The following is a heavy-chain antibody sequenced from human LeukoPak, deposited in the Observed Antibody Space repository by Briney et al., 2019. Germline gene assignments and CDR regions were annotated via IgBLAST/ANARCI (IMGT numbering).Heavy chain of an antibody. CDR2: FDGNGPNT. V-gene: IGHV3-23*01. CDR1: GFTFSSFA. J-gene: IGHJ4*02. D-gene: IGHD2-2*01. Sequence: PAGGSLRLSCAASGFTFSSFAMTWVRQAPGKGLEWVSGFDGNGPNTYYADSVKGRWTISRDNSRNTLYLQMNSLRAEDTAVYYCARDFCSSTSCSGFDYWGQGTLVTVSS. CDR3: ARDFCSSTSCSGFDY.